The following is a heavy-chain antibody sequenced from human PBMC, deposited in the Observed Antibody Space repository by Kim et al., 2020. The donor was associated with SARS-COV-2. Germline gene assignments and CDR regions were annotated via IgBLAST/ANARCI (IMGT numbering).Heavy chain of an antibody. D-gene: IGHD1-26*01. CDR2: IYSGGSST. V-gene: IGHV3-23*03. J-gene: IGHJ4*02. Sequence: GGSLRHSCAASGFTFSSYAMSWVRQAPGKGLEWVSVIYSGGSSTYYADSVKGRFTISRDNSKNTLYLQMNSLRAEDTAVYYCAKSPKGAAWDYWGQGTLVTVSS. CDR3: AKSPKGAAWDY. CDR1: GFTFSSYA.